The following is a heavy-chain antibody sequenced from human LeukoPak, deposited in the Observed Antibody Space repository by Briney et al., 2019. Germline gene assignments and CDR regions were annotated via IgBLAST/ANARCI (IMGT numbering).Heavy chain of an antibody. Sequence: SETLSLTCAVSGGSISGRYWSWIRQPPGKGLEWIANWRYDGSPNYTPSLESRATISLDTSKNQFSLRLTSVTAADTAVYYCVVTQKWLAFDYWGQGILVTLSS. CDR3: VVTQKWLAFDY. D-gene: IGHD6-19*01. J-gene: IGHJ4*02. V-gene: IGHV4-59*08. CDR1: GGSISGRY. CDR2: WRYDGSP.